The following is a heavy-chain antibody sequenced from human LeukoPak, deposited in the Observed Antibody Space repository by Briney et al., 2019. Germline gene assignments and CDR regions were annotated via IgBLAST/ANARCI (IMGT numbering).Heavy chain of an antibody. J-gene: IGHJ4*02. CDR2: ISNLGRAI. CDR1: GFTLTSYS. Sequence: PGGSLRLSCAASGFTLTSYSMNWVRQAPGKGPEWIAYISNLGRAIYYGDSVKGRLTISRDTAENSVALHMTSLRTEDTAIYYCVRGGYTYGLDFWGQGTLVTVSS. V-gene: IGHV3-48*04. D-gene: IGHD5-18*01. CDR3: VRGGYTYGLDF.